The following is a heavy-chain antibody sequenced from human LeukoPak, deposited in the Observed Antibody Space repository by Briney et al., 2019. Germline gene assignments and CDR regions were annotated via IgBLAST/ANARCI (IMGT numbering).Heavy chain of an antibody. CDR2: IYSGGST. V-gene: IGHV3-66*01. J-gene: IGHJ4*02. Sequence: PGGSLRLSCAASGFTVSSNYMSWVRQAPGKGLEWVSVIYSGGSTYYADSVKGRFTISRDNSKNTLYLQMNSLRAEDTAVYYCARSGYSGYPTFDYWGQGTLVTVSS. CDR1: GFTVSSNY. D-gene: IGHD5-12*01. CDR3: ARSGYSGYPTFDY.